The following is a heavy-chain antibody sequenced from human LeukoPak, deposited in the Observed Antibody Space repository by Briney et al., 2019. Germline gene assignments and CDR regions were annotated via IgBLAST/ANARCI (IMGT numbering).Heavy chain of an antibody. V-gene: IGHV4-61*02. CDR1: GGSISSGSYY. CDR2: IYTSGST. J-gene: IGHJ4*02. Sequence: SETLSLTCTVSGGSISSGSYYWSWIRQPAGKGLEWIGRIYTSGSTNYNPSLKSRVTISVDTSKNQFSLKLSSVTAADTAVYYCARFYDYWGQGTLAIVSS. CDR3: ARFYDY.